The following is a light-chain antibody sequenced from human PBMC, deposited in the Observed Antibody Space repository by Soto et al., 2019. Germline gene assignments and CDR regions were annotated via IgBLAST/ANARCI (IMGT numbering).Light chain of an antibody. Sequence: SASVGDRVTITCRASQNINNWVAWYQQKPGKAPKFLIYDASTLASGVPSRFSGSGFGTEFSLTISSLQPDDSGSYYCQHLRTFGQGTKVDIK. CDR3: QHLRT. CDR1: QNINNW. V-gene: IGKV1-5*01. J-gene: IGKJ1*01. CDR2: DAS.